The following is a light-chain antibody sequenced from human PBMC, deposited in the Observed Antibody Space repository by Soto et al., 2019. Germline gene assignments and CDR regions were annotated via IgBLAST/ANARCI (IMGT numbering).Light chain of an antibody. V-gene: IGKV3-11*01. J-gene: IGKJ5*01. Sequence: EIVLTQSPATLSLSPGERATLSCRASQSVGSYLAWYQQKPGQAPRLLIYDTSNRATGIPARFSGSGSGTDFSLTISSLEPVDFAVYYCQQRSNLPLTFGQGTRLE. CDR2: DTS. CDR3: QQRSNLPLT. CDR1: QSVGSY.